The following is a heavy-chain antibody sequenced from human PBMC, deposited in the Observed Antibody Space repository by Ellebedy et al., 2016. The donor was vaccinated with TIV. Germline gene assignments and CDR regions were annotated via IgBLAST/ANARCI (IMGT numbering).Heavy chain of an antibody. CDR1: GGSFSGYY. CDR3: ARDRSSSWYTQVYYYYGMDV. J-gene: IGHJ6*02. D-gene: IGHD6-13*01. Sequence: SETLSLTXAVYGGSFSGYYWSWIRQPPGKGLEWIGEINHSGSTNYSPSLKSRVTISVDTSKNQFSLKLTSVTAADTAVYYCARDRSSSWYTQVYYYYGMDVWGQGTTVTVSS. CDR2: INHSGST. V-gene: IGHV4-34*01.